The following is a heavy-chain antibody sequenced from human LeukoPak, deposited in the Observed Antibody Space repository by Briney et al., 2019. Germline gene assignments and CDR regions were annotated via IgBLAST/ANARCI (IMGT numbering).Heavy chain of an antibody. Sequence: LSLTCTVSGGSISSYYWSWIRQAPGKGLEWVSYISSSGSTIYYADSVKGRFTISRDNAKNSLYLQMNSLRAEDTAVYYCARQYSYGSRAFDYWGQGTLVTVSS. V-gene: IGHV3-11*01. CDR1: GGSISSYY. CDR2: ISSSGSTI. D-gene: IGHD5-18*01. J-gene: IGHJ4*02. CDR3: ARQYSYGSRAFDY.